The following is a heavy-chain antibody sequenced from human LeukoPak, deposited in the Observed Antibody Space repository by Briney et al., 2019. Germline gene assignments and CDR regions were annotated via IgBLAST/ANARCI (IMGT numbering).Heavy chain of an antibody. Sequence: SETLSLTCTVSGDSITSTNWWTWVRQPPGKGLEWIGEVYHTGSTNYNPSLQSRVTISVDTSKNQFSLKLSSVTAADTAVYYCARGGYYDILTGYYPDLSPFDYWGQGTLVTVSS. J-gene: IGHJ4*02. CDR1: GDSITSTNW. CDR3: ARGGYYDILTGYYPDLSPFDY. V-gene: IGHV4-4*02. CDR2: VYHTGST. D-gene: IGHD3-9*01.